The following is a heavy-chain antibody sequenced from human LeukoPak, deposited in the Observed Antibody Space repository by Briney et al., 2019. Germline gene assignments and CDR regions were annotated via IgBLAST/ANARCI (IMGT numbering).Heavy chain of an antibody. J-gene: IGHJ4*02. CDR2: IYPGDSDT. Sequence: GQSLNSSCPGPGHSSTTYWIAWVRQMSGKGLEWMGIIYPGDSDTKYSPSFQGQVTIAADKSTSTAYLQWSSLKASDTAMYYCARHVGSTTHFDYWGQGTLVTVSS. V-gene: IGHV5-51*01. CDR3: ARHVGSTTHFDY. D-gene: IGHD6-13*01. CDR1: GHSSTTYW.